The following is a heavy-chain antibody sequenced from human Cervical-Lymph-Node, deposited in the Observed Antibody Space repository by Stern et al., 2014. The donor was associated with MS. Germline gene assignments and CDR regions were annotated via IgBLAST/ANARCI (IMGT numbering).Heavy chain of an antibody. CDR2: IYPGDSDI. V-gene: IGHV5-51*03. J-gene: IGHJ4*02. CDR1: GYNFINNW. Sequence: EVQLLESGAEVKKPGDSLKISCKTSGYNFINNWIAWVRQVPGKGLEWIGIIYPGDSDIRYSPSFQGHVTISVDKSISTAYLQWSSLKPSDSAVYYCARWSIACDSWGQGALITVSS. D-gene: IGHD2-21*01. CDR3: ARWSIACDS.